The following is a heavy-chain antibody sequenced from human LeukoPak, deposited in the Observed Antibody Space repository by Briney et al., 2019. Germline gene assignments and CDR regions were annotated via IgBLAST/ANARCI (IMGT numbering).Heavy chain of an antibody. V-gene: IGHV4-34*01. CDR2: INHSGST. CDR3: ARGPPRIYYYDSSGYPYYFDY. D-gene: IGHD3-22*01. J-gene: IGHJ4*02. Sequence: SETLSLTCAVYGGSFSGYYWSWIRQPPGKGLEWIGEINHSGSTNYNPSLKSRVTISVDTSKNQFSLKLSSVTAADTAVYYCARGPPRIYYYDSSGYPYYFDYWGQGTLVTVSS. CDR1: GGSFSGYY.